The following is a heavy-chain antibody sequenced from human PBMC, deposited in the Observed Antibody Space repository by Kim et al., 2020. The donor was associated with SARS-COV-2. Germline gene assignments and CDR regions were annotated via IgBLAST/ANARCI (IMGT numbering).Heavy chain of an antibody. V-gene: IGHV4-31*03. CDR3: ARADYYYDSSGPYGGAFDI. D-gene: IGHD3-22*01. CDR2: IYYSDNT. Sequence: SETLSLTCTVSGGSISSGGYYWSWIRQHPGKGLEYIGYIYYSDNTYYNPSLKSRVTISVDTSKNQFSLKLSSVTAADTAVYYCARADYYYDSSGPYGGAFDIWGQGTMVTVSS. CDR1: GGSISSGGYY. J-gene: IGHJ3*02.